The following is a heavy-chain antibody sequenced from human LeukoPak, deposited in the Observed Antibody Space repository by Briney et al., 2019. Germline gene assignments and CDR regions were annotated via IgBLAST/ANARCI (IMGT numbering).Heavy chain of an antibody. J-gene: IGHJ3*02. CDR3: VRDSSPYERPSSYYDAFDI. CDR2: IKKDGSQT. D-gene: IGHD3-22*01. Sequence: GGSLRLSCAASGFTFISSWMTWVRQAPGKGLEWVANIKKDGSQTHYLDSAQGRFTISRDNAKNSLYLQMNSLRVEDTAVYYCVRDSSPYERPSSYYDAFDIWGHGTVVTVS. CDR1: GFTFISSW. V-gene: IGHV3-7*01.